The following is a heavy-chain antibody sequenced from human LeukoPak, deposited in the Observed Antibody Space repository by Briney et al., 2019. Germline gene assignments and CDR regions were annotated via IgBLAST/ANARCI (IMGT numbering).Heavy chain of an antibody. V-gene: IGHV4-39*01. Sequence: SETLSLTCNVSGGSISDNDYSWDWIRQPPGKDLEWMGCIHYSGTTYSNPSLKSRISISVDTSKSQFSLKLRSVTAADTAVYYCARRYYFVSGSYYPFDFWGQGTLVTVSS. CDR1: GGSISDNDYS. CDR2: IHYSGTT. D-gene: IGHD3-10*01. CDR3: ARRYYFVSGSYYPFDF. J-gene: IGHJ4*02.